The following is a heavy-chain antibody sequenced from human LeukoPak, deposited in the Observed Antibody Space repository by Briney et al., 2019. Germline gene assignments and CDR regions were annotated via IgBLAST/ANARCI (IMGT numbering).Heavy chain of an antibody. CDR3: LRDLNWSLDQ. V-gene: IGHV3-74*01. Sequence: GGSLRLSCAASGFTFSNYMMHWVRQAPGKGLVWVSRIRSDGITITYADSVKGRFTISRDNAKNTLYLQMNSLRAEDTAVYYCLRDLNWSLDQWGQGTLVTVSS. CDR2: IRSDGITI. CDR1: GFTFSNYM. J-gene: IGHJ4*02. D-gene: IGHD1-20*01.